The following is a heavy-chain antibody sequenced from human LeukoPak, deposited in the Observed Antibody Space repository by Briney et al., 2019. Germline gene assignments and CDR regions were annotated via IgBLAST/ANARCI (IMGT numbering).Heavy chain of an antibody. Sequence: PGRSLRLSRAASGFTFDDYAMHWVRQAPGKGLEWVSGISWNSGSIGYADSVKGRFTISRDNAKNSLYLQMNSLRAEDTALYYCAKSPKEAVAGSHFDYWGQGTLVTVSS. V-gene: IGHV3-9*01. J-gene: IGHJ4*02. CDR1: GFTFDDYA. CDR2: ISWNSGSI. CDR3: AKSPKEAVAGSHFDY. D-gene: IGHD6-19*01.